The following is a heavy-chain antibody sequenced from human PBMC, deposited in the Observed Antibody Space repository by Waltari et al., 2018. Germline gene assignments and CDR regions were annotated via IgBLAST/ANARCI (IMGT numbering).Heavy chain of an antibody. Sequence: QVQLQESGPGLVKPSETLSLSCTVSGGSISSYYWSWIRQPAGTGLEWIGRIYTSGSTNYNPSLKSRVTMSVDTSKNQFSLRLSSVTAADTAVYYCARGGYYDILTGYYYWYFDLWGRGTLVTVSS. D-gene: IGHD3-9*01. J-gene: IGHJ2*01. CDR3: ARGGYYDILTGYYYWYFDL. V-gene: IGHV4-4*07. CDR2: IYTSGST. CDR1: GGSISSYY.